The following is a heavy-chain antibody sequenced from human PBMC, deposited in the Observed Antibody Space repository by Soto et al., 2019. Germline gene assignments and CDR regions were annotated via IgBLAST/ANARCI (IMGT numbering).Heavy chain of an antibody. CDR2: INGGNGDT. Sequence: ASVKGSCKTSGYTFTSYSVHCGRQAPGQRLEWLGWINGGNGDTNSSQNFQGRVTITMDTSASTVYMEVSSLRSEDTAVYYCARPKNYADYLDHWGQGTLVTVSS. D-gene: IGHD1-7*01. J-gene: IGHJ4*02. CDR1: GYTFTSYS. CDR3: ARPKNYADYLDH. V-gene: IGHV1-3*01.